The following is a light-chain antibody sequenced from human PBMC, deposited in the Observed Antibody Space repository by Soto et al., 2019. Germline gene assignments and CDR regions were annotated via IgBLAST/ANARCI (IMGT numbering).Light chain of an antibody. CDR3: ASYAGSRTYV. J-gene: IGLJ1*01. V-gene: IGLV2-23*02. CDR1: SDIGNYNL. CDR2: EVT. Sequence: LTQPASVSGSPGQSVTISCSGSDIGNYNLVSWYQHLPGRAPKLLIFEVTMRPSGISDRFSGSKSASTASLTISGLQAEDEGDYYCASYAGSRTYVFGSGTKVTVL.